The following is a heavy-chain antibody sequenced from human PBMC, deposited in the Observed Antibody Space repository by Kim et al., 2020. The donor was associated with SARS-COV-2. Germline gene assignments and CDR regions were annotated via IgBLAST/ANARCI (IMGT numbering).Heavy chain of an antibody. CDR1: GGSMSNYY. Sequence: SETLSLTCAVYGGSMSNYYWSWIRQAPGKGLEWIGEINNGGSSNYNPALKGRVTMFIETSKSQFSLRLRSVTAADTAVYFCARLAGSGTYYDYYYGMDV. D-gene: IGHD3-10*01. CDR2: INNGGSS. CDR3: ARLAGSGTYYDYYYGMDV. J-gene: IGHJ6*01. V-gene: IGHV4-34*01.